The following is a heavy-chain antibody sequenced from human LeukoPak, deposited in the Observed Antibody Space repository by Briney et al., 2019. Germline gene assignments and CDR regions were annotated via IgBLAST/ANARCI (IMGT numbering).Heavy chain of an antibody. CDR1: GYTFTGYY. CDR2: INPNSGGT. J-gene: IGHJ4*02. Sequence: ASVKVSFKASGYTFTGYYMHWVRQAPGQGLEWMGWINPNSGGTNYAQKFQGRVTMTRETSISTAYMELSRLRSDDTAVYYCVRGGYYDILTGYLNYWGQGTLVTVSS. V-gene: IGHV1-2*02. CDR3: VRGGYYDILTGYLNY. D-gene: IGHD3-9*01.